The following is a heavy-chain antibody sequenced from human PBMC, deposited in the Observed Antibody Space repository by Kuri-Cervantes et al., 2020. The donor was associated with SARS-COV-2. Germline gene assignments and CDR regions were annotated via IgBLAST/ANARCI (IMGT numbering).Heavy chain of an antibody. CDR2: ISGSGGST. CDR1: GFTFSSYA. Sequence: GSLKISCAASGFTFSSYAMSWVRQAPGKGLEWVSAISGSGGSTYYADSVKGRFTISRDNSKNTLYLQMNSLRAEDTAVYYCAKTLRVYSSSPFDYWGQGTLVTVSS. J-gene: IGHJ4*02. D-gene: IGHD6-13*01. V-gene: IGHV3-23*01. CDR3: AKTLRVYSSSPFDY.